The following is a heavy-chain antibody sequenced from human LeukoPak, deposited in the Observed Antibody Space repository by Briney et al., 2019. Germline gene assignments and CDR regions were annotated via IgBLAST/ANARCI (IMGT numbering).Heavy chain of an antibody. D-gene: IGHD3-9*01. V-gene: IGHV4-30-2*01. CDR2: IYHSGST. J-gene: IGHJ4*02. Sequence: PSQTLSLTCDVSRGSISSGGYSWSWIRQPPGEGLEWIGYIYHSGSTYYNPSLKSRVTISLDRSKNQFSLKLSSVTAADTAVYYCARDSYDILDYWGQGTLVTVSS. CDR3: ARDSYDILDY. CDR1: RGSISSGGYS.